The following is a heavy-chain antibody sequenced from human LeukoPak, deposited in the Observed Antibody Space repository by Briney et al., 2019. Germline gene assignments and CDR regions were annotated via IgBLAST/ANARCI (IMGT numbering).Heavy chain of an antibody. Sequence: PSETLSLTCTVSGGSISNYFWSWIRQPPGKGLEWIGYIYYSGSTNYNPSLKSRVTISVDTSKNQFSPKLSSVTAADTAVYYCARHDFWSGYYGSYFDYWGQGTLVTVSS. V-gene: IGHV4-59*01. CDR2: IYYSGST. J-gene: IGHJ4*02. CDR1: GGSISNYF. D-gene: IGHD3-3*01. CDR3: ARHDFWSGYYGSYFDY.